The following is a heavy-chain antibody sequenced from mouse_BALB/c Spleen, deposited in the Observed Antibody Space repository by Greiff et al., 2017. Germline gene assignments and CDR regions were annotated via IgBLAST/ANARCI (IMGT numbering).Heavy chain of an antibody. CDR1: GFSLTGYG. CDR2: IWGDGST. Sequence: QVQLKESGPGLVAPSQSLSITCTVSGFSLTGYGVNWVRQPPGKGLEWLGMIWGDGSTDYNSALKSRLSISKDNSKSQVFLKMNSLQTDDTARYYCARGGRLRLLYYAMDYWGQGTSVTVSS. CDR3: ARGGRLRLLYYAMDY. D-gene: IGHD1-2*01. J-gene: IGHJ4*01. V-gene: IGHV2-6-7*01.